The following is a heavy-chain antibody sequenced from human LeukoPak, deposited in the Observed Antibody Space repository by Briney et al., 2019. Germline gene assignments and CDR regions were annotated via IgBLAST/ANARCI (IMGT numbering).Heavy chain of an antibody. CDR2: ISSSSSTI. CDR3: ARDLGEYSYGNTNWFDP. Sequence: GGSLRLSCAASGFTFSTYEMNWVRQAPGKGLEWVSYISSSSSTIYYADSVKGRFTISRDNAKNSLNLQMNSLRAEDTAVYYCARDLGEYSYGNTNWFDPWGQGTLVTVSS. CDR1: GFTFSTYE. J-gene: IGHJ5*02. D-gene: IGHD5-18*01. V-gene: IGHV3-48*01.